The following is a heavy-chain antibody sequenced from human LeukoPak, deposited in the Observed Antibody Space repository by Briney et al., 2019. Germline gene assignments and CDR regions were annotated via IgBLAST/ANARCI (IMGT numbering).Heavy chain of an antibody. CDR3: AREGITIFFRSYEDYGMDV. J-gene: IGHJ6*02. V-gene: IGHV3-11*04. D-gene: IGHD3-9*01. CDR2: ISSSGSTI. Sequence: KSGGSLRLSCAASGFTFSDYYMSWIRQAPGKGLEWVSYISSSGSTIYYADSVKGRFTISRDNAKNSLYLQMNSLRAEDTAVYYCAREGITIFFRSYEDYGMDVWGQGTTVTVSS. CDR1: GFTFSDYY.